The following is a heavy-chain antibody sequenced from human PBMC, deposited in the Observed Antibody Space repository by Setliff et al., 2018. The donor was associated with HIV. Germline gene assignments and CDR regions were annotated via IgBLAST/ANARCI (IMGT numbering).Heavy chain of an antibody. CDR1: GGSIGIRSYF. CDR3: ASGQWLEHAFDI. J-gene: IGHJ3*02. V-gene: IGHV4-39*01. CDR2: VYSSGST. Sequence: PSENLSLTCTVSGGSIGIRSYFWGWIRQPPGKGLEWIGSVYSSGSTYYNPSLKSRVTVSVDTSKDQFSLRLSSVTVADTAVYYCASGQWLEHAFDIWGQGTVVTVSS. D-gene: IGHD6-19*01.